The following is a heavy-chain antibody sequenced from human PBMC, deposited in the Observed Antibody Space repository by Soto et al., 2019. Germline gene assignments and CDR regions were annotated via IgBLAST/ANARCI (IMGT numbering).Heavy chain of an antibody. CDR3: ARAPPDYSYHMDV. CDR2: SYDNGRT. J-gene: IGHJ6*02. V-gene: IGHV4-4*07. CDR1: GVSVSSYY. Sequence: NPSETLSLTCNVSGVSVSSYYWSWIRQPAGKGLEWIGRSYDNGRTNYNPSLASRATVSVDTSKNQFSLILTSVTAADTAVYYCARAPPDYSYHMDVWPQATTVNVS.